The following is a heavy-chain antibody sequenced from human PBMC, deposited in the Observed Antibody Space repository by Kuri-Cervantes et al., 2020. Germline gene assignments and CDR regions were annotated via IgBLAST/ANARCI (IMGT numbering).Heavy chain of an antibody. V-gene: IGHV3-30*03. Sequence: GGSLRLSCAASGFTFSSYGMHWVRQAPGKGLEWVAVISYDGSNKYYADSVKGRFTISRDNSKNTLYLQMNSLRAEDTAVYYCARDGRYFDWLYYFDYWGQGTLVTVSS. CDR3: ARDGRYFDWLYYFDY. J-gene: IGHJ4*02. D-gene: IGHD3-9*01. CDR1: GFTFSSYG. CDR2: ISYDGSNK.